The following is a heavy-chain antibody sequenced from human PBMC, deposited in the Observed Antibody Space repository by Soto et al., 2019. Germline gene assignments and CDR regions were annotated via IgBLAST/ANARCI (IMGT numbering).Heavy chain of an antibody. CDR1: GYTFTSYD. V-gene: IGHV1-8*02. CDR2: MNPNSGNT. D-gene: IGHD2-2*01. CDR3: ARCSSTSCYDAFDI. J-gene: IGHJ3*02. Sequence: ASVKVSCKASGYTFTSYDINWVRQATGQGLEWMGWMNPNSGNTGYAQKFQGRVTMTRNTSISTAYMELSSLRSEDTAVYYCARCSSTSCYDAFDIWGQGTMVTVSS.